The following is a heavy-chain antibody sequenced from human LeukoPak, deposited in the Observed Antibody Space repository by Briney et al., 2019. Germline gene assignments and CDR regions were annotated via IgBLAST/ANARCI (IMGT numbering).Heavy chain of an antibody. Sequence: PSETLSLTCTVSGGSISSYYWSWIRQPPGKGVEWIGYIYYSGTTNYHPSLKSRVTILVDTSKNQFSLNLSSVTAADTAVYYCARRGIAAAGYDYWGQGTLVTVAS. CDR2: IYYSGTT. CDR1: GGSISSYY. J-gene: IGHJ4*02. CDR3: ARRGIAAAGYDY. D-gene: IGHD6-13*01. V-gene: IGHV4-59*08.